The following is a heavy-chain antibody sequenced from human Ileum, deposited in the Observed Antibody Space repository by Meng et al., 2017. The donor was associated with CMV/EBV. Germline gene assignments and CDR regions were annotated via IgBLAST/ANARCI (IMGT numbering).Heavy chain of an antibody. D-gene: IGHD4-17*01. V-gene: IGHV3-11*01. CDR3: ARGNYGFDY. CDR2: IPGSGDII. J-gene: IGHJ4*02. Sequence: LRSACAAHGFHIAAYFMDWVRQAPGKGLEWVSYIPGSGDIIYYADSVKGRFTISRDNAKSSLYLEINSLRAEDTAVYYCARGNYGFDYWGQGTLVTVSS. CDR1: GFHIAAYF.